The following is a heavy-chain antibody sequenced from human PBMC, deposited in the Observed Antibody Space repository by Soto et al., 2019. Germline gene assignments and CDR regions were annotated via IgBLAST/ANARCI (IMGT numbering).Heavy chain of an antibody. CDR3: AKDPSYDFWSGYYALDAFDI. J-gene: IGHJ3*02. Sequence: QVQLVESGGGVVQPGRSLRLSCAASGFTFSSYGMHWVRQAPGKGLEWVAVISYEGSNKYYADSVKGRFTISRDNSKNTLYLQMNSLRAEDTAVYYCAKDPSYDFWSGYYALDAFDIWGQGTMVTVSS. V-gene: IGHV3-30*18. CDR1: GFTFSSYG. CDR2: ISYEGSNK. D-gene: IGHD3-3*01.